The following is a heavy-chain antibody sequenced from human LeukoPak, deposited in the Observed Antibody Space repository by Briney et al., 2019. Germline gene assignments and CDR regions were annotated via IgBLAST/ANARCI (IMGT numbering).Heavy chain of an antibody. Sequence: PGGSLRLSCAASGFTFSSYWMSWVRQAPGKGLEWVANMKQDGSEKYYVDSVKGRFTISRDNAKNSLYLQMNSLRAEDTAVYYCAKDDELGTLDGMDVWGQGTTVTVSS. V-gene: IGHV3-7*01. CDR3: AKDDELGTLDGMDV. D-gene: IGHD7-27*01. CDR1: GFTFSSYW. J-gene: IGHJ6*02. CDR2: MKQDGSEK.